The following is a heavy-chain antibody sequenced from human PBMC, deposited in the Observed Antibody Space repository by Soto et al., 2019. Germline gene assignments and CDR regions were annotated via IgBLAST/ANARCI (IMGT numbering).Heavy chain of an antibody. CDR2: ISDDSSRT. CDR3: VKGGWLDF. Sequence: EVQLLESGGGLVQPGGSLRLSCAASGFSFSTFEMSWVRQAPGRGLEWVSFISDDSSRTYYADAVKGRFTISRDNSKYTVYLQMNSLTAEDTAVYACVKGGWLDFWGQGTLVTVSS. D-gene: IGHD3-16*01. CDR1: GFSFSTFE. J-gene: IGHJ5*01. V-gene: IGHV3-23*01.